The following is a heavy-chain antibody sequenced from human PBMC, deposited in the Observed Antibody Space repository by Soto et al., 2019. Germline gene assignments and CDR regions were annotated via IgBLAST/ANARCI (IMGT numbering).Heavy chain of an antibody. Sequence: SETLSLTCAVYGGSFSGYYWSWIRQPPGKGLEWIGEINHSGSTNYNPSLNSRVTISVDTSKIQFSLKLTFVTAADTAVYYCARQVSRGSNNYSSYYMDVWGKGTTVTVSS. V-gene: IGHV4-34*01. CDR3: ARQVSRGSNNYSSYYMDV. D-gene: IGHD3-10*01. CDR2: INHSGST. J-gene: IGHJ6*03. CDR1: GGSFSGYY.